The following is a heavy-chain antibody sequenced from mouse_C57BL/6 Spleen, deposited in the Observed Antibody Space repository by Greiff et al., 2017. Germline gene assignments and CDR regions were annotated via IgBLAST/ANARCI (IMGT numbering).Heavy chain of an antibody. J-gene: IGHJ4*01. CDR1: GYSFTGYY. Sequence: VHVKQSGPELVKPGASVKISCKASGYSFTGYYMNWVKQSPEKSLEWIGEINPSTGGTTYNQKFKAKATLTVDKSSSTAYMQLKSLTSEDSAVYYCARGDYYGSSPFYAMDYWGQGTSVTVSS. CDR2: INPSTGGT. V-gene: IGHV1-42*01. CDR3: ARGDYYGSSPFYAMDY. D-gene: IGHD1-1*01.